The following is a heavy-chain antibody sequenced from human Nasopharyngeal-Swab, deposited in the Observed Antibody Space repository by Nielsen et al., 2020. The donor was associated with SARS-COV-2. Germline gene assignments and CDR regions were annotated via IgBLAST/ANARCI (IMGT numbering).Heavy chain of an antibody. V-gene: IGHV3-30*04. Sequence: VRQAPGKGLEWVAVISYDGSNKYYADSVKGRFTISRDNSKNTLYLQMNSLRVEDTAVYYCARDWIGNFDYWGQGTLVTVSS. CDR2: ISYDGSNK. CDR3: ARDWIGNFDY. D-gene: IGHD3-10*01. J-gene: IGHJ4*02.